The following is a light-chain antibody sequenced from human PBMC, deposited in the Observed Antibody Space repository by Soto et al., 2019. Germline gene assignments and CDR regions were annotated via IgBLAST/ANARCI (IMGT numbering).Light chain of an antibody. J-gene: IGLJ1*01. V-gene: IGLV2-14*01. CDR3: SSYTSSSTLLYV. CDR1: SSDVGGYNH. CDR2: DVS. Sequence: QSALTQPASVSGSPGQSITISCTGTSSDVGGYNHVSWYQQHPGKDPKLMIYDVSNRLSGVSNRFSGSKSGNTASLTISGLQAEDEADYNCSSYTSSSTLLYVFGSGTKLTVL.